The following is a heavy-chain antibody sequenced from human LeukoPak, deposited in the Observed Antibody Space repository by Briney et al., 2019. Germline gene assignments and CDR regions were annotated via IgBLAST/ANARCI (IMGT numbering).Heavy chain of an antibody. CDR1: GFTFSSYA. J-gene: IGHJ4*02. CDR3: ARDSVGATNYFDY. CDR2: ISYDGSNK. Sequence: GGSLRLSCAASGFTFSSYAMHWVRQAPGKGLEWVAVISYDGSNKYYADSVKGRFTISRDNSKNTLYLQMNSLRPEDTAVYYCARDSVGATNYFDYWGQGTLVTVSS. D-gene: IGHD1-26*01. V-gene: IGHV3-30-3*01.